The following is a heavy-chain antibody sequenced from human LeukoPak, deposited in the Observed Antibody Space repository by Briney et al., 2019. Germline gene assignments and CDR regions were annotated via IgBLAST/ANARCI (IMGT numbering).Heavy chain of an antibody. CDR1: GFTFSSYW. CDR2: IKQDGSEK. V-gene: IGHV3-7*04. CDR3: ARDRSGGYSSGWYGGSFDY. D-gene: IGHD6-19*01. Sequence: PGGSLRLSCAASGFTFSSYWMSWVRQAPGKGLEWVANIKQDGSEKYYVDSVKGRFTISRDNAKNSLYLQTNSLRAEDTAVYYCARDRSGGYSSGWYGGSFDYWGQGTLVTVSS. J-gene: IGHJ4*02.